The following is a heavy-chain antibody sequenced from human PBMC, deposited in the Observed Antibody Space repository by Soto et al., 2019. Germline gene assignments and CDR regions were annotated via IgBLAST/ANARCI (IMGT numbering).Heavy chain of an antibody. D-gene: IGHD4-17*01. V-gene: IGHV4-59*01. Sequence: PSETLPLTCTVSGGSIIGYYWSWIRQLPGKGLEWIGYIHYNGGTSYSPSLKSRVTVSLDTSKNQFSLKLSSVTAADTAVYYCARTHSGDPPLKNWFDPWRQGSLVTVS. CDR1: GGSIIGYY. CDR2: IHYNGGT. J-gene: IGHJ5*02. CDR3: ARTHSGDPPLKNWFDP.